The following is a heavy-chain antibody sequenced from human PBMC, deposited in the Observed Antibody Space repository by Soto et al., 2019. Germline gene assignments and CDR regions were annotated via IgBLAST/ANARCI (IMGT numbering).Heavy chain of an antibody. CDR2: INHSGST. D-gene: IGHD3-3*01. J-gene: IGHJ6*02. Sequence: SETLSLTCAVYGGSFSGYYWSWIRQPPGKGLEWIGEINHSGSTNYNPSLKSRVTISVDTSKNQFSLKLGSVTAADTAVYYCARGPMVCIPLFRVVRPPGLDVCRQRTTVT. CDR3: ARGPMVCIPLFRVVRPPGLDV. CDR1: GGSFSGYY. V-gene: IGHV4-34*01.